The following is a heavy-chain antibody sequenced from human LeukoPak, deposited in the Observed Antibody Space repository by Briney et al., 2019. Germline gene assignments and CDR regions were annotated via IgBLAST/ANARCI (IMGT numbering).Heavy chain of an antibody. CDR2: INHSGST. CDR1: GGSFSGYY. J-gene: IGHJ6*03. V-gene: IGHV4-34*01. D-gene: IGHD3-3*01. Sequence: PSETLSLTCAVYGGSFSGYYWSWIRQPPGKGPEWIGEINHSGSTNYNPSLKSRVTISVDTSKNQISLKLSSVTAADTAVYYCARGFGVVISYYYMDVWGKGTTVTVSS. CDR3: ARGFGVVISYYYMDV.